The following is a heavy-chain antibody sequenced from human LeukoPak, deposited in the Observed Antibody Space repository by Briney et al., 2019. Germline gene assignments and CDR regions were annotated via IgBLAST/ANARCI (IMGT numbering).Heavy chain of an antibody. D-gene: IGHD3-10*01. CDR3: AREGEMTYYYGSGRGAFDI. Sequence: ASVKVSCKATGYTFTSYGVSWVRQAPGQGLEWMGWISAYNGNTNYAQKLQGRVTMTTDTSTSTAYMELRSLGSDDTAVYYCAREGEMTYYYGSGRGAFDIWGQGTMVTVSS. V-gene: IGHV1-18*01. CDR2: ISAYNGNT. CDR1: GYTFTSYG. J-gene: IGHJ3*02.